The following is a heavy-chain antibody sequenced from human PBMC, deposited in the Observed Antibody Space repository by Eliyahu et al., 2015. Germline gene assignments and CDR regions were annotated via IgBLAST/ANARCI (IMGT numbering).Heavy chain of an antibody. CDR1: GGTFSSYT. CDR2: IIPILGIA. V-gene: IGHV1-69*02. J-gene: IGHJ4*02. D-gene: IGHD3-22*01. CDR3: ARAIADDSSGSFDY. Sequence: QVQLVQSGAEVKKPGSSVKVSCKASGGTFSSYTISWVRQAPGQGLEWMGRIIPILGIANYAQKFQGRVTITADKSTSTAYMELSSLRSEDTAVYYCARAIADDSSGSFDYWGQGTLVTVSS.